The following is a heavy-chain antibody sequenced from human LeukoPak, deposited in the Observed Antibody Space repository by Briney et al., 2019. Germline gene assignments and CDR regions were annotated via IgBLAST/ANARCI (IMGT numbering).Heavy chain of an antibody. J-gene: IGHJ4*02. CDR3: ARDYYGSGSYPLFDY. D-gene: IGHD3-10*01. CDR2: ISSSGSTI. CDR1: GFTFSTYE. Sequence: GGSLRLSCAASGFTFSTYEINWVRQAPGKGQEWVSYISSSGSTIYYADSVKGRFTISRDNAKNSLYLQINSLRAEDTAVYYCARDYYGSGSYPLFDYWGQGTLVTVSS. V-gene: IGHV3-48*03.